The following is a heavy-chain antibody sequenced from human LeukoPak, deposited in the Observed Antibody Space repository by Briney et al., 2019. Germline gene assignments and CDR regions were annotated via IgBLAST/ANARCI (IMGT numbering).Heavy chain of an antibody. D-gene: IGHD3-10*01. V-gene: IGHV3-7*01. CDR1: GFTFSSYW. J-gene: IGHJ4*02. CDR3: ARDGSGSYYKF. CDR2: IKQDGSEK. Sequence: GGSLRLSCAASGFTFSSYWMNWVRQAPGEGLEWVANIKQDGSEKYYVDSVEGRFTISRDNAKNSLYLQMNSLRAEDTAVYYCARDGSGSYYKFWGRGTLVTVSP.